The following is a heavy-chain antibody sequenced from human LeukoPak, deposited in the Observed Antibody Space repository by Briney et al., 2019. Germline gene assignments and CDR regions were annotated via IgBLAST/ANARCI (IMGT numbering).Heavy chain of an antibody. CDR3: ARHGYVDTGYYYMDV. J-gene: IGHJ6*03. D-gene: IGHD5-18*01. V-gene: IGHV4-38-2*01. CDR2: IYHSGST. CDR1: GYSISSGYY. Sequence: PSETLSLTCAVSGYSISSGYYWVWIRQPPGKGLEWIGSIYHSGSTYYNPSLKSRVTISVDTSKNQFSLKLSSVTAADTAVYYCARHGYVDTGYYYMDVWGKGTTVTVSS.